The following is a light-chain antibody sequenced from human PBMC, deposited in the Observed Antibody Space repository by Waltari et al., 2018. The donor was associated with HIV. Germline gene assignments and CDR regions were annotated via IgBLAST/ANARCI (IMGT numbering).Light chain of an antibody. CDR3: GTCDSSVSAGV. CDR1: TSNIGKNF. V-gene: IGLV1-51*01. Sequence: QSVLTQPPSVSAAPGQQVTFSCSGSTSNIGKNFVSWYQQLPEATPKLIIYDNNKRPSAVPDRFSGSKSSTSATLAITGLQTGDEADYYCGTCDSSVSAGVFGGGTKLTVL. CDR2: DNN. J-gene: IGLJ2*01.